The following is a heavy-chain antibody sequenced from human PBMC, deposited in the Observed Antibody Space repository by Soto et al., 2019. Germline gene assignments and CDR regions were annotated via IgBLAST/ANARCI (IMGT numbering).Heavy chain of an antibody. CDR3: ARNLVAHSTGFTSFDI. CDR2: ISGNGGST. D-gene: IGHD6-19*01. Sequence: GGSLRLSCAASGFTFSSYAMHWVRQAPGKGLEYVSAISGNGGSTYYADSVKGRFTISRDNSKNTLYLQMGSLRAEDMAVYYCARNLVAHSTGFTSFDIWGQGTMVTVSS. CDR1: GFTFSSYA. V-gene: IGHV3-64*02. J-gene: IGHJ3*02.